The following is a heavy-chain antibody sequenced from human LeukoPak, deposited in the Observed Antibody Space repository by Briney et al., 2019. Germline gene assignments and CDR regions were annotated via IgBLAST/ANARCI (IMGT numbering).Heavy chain of an antibody. Sequence: PSETLSLTCAVSGYSISSGYYWGWIRQPPGKGLEWIGSIYHSGSTYYNPSLKSRVTISADTSKNQFSLKLSSVTAADTAVYYCARRAVAGRYYFDYWGQGTLVTVSS. D-gene: IGHD6-19*01. CDR3: ARRAVAGRYYFDY. J-gene: IGHJ4*02. CDR2: IYHSGST. V-gene: IGHV4-38-2*01. CDR1: GYSISSGYY.